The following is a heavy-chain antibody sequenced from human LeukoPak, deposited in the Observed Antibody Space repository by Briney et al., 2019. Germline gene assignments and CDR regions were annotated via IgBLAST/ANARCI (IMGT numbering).Heavy chain of an antibody. CDR1: GFTFSSYG. V-gene: IGHV3-33*06. CDR3: AKGGWFGELLPLDY. Sequence: AGGALRLSCAASGFTFSSYGMHWVRQAPGKGLEWVAAIWCHGSNKYYADSVKGRFTISRDNSKNTRYLQMNSLRAEDTAVYYCAKGGWFGELLPLDYWGQGTLVSVSS. CDR2: IWCHGSNK. J-gene: IGHJ4*02. D-gene: IGHD3-10*01.